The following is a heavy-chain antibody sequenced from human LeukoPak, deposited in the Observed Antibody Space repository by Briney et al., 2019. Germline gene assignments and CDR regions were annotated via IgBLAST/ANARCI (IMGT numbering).Heavy chain of an antibody. CDR1: GGTFSSYA. V-gene: IGHV1-69*05. Sequence: SVKVSCKASGGTFSSYAISWVRQAPGQGLEWMGRIIPIFGTANYAQKFQGRVTITTDESTSTAYMELSSLRSEDTAVYYCASGGDSSGYYYYYYYMDVWGKGTTVTVSS. J-gene: IGHJ6*03. D-gene: IGHD3-22*01. CDR2: IIPIFGTA. CDR3: ASGGDSSGYYYYYYYMDV.